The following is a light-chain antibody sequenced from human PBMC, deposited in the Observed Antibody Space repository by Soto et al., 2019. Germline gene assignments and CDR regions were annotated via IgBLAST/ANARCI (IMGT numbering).Light chain of an antibody. CDR1: QSISSW. CDR2: KAS. J-gene: IGKJ1*01. CDR3: QQYNDYPWT. V-gene: IGKV1-5*03. Sequence: DIQMTQSPSTLSASVGDRVIITCRASQSISSWLAWYQQKPGKAPKLLIYKASSLESGVPSRFSGSGSGTEFPLTISSLQPDDFATYSCQQYNDYPWTFGQGTKVEIK.